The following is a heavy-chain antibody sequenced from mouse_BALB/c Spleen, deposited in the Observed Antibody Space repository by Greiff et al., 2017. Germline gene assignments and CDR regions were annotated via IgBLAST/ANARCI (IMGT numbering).Heavy chain of an antibody. CDR1: GFNIKDYY. CDR3: TIYDYGAY. Sequence: VQLQQSGAELVRSGASVKLSCTASGFNIKDYYMHWVKQRPEQGLEWIGWIDPENGDTEYAPKFQGKATMTADTSSNTAYLQLSSLTSEDTAVYYCTIYDYGAYWGQGTLGTVSA. D-gene: IGHD2-4*01. J-gene: IGHJ3*01. CDR2: IDPENGDT. V-gene: IGHV14-4*02.